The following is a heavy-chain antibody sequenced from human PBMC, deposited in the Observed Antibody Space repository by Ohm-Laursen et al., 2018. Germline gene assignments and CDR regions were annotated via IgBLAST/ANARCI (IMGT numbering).Heavy chain of an antibody. D-gene: IGHD3-10*01. Sequence: SLRLSCAASGFTFSTYTMNWVRQAPGKELEWVANIKQDGSEKYYVASVRGRFTISRDNAKKSLYLQMNSLRAEDTAIYYCATDGEPWRDWGQGTLVTVSS. CDR3: ATDGEPWRD. CDR1: GFTFSTYT. J-gene: IGHJ4*02. CDR2: IKQDGSEK. V-gene: IGHV3-7*01.